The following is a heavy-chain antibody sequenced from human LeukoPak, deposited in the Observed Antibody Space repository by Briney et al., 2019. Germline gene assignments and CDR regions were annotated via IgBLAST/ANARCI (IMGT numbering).Heavy chain of an antibody. V-gene: IGHV3-48*03. D-gene: IGHD5-12*01. J-gene: IGHJ4*02. CDR3: AKNRWGSVATPDS. CDR2: ISSSGSRI. Sequence: TGGSLRLSCAASGFTFSSYEMNWVRQAPGKGLEWVSHISSSGSRIYYADSVKGRFTISRDNSKNTVYLQMNSLRTEDTALYYCAKNRWGSVATPDSWGQGTLVTVSS. CDR1: GFTFSSYE.